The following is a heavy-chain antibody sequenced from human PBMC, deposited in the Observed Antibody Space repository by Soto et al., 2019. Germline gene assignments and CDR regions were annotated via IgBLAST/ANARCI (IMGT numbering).Heavy chain of an antibody. D-gene: IGHD6-6*01. Sequence: LGASLKISCNRSRYTFTNYWIGCVRQMPGKSLEWMGIIYPGYSDTKYNPSFQGQVTISSDKSITTTYLQWSSLKASDSAIYYCAGSIFYYGMDVWCQGTTVTVSS. CDR1: RYTFTNYW. CDR3: AGSIFYYGMDV. J-gene: IGHJ6*02. CDR2: IYPGYSDT. V-gene: IGHV5-51*01.